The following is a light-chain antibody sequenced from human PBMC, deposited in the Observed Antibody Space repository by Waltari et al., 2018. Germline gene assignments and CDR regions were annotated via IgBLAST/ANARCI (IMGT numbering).Light chain of an antibody. J-gene: IGKJ2*01. Sequence: DIGMTQSPGTLSASPGDSATLSCRVSQTVSTNLAWYQQKPGQAPRLLIYDASTRVTVVPARFSGSGSGTDFTLTIASLQSEDFGVYYCQQYADLPPYNFGQGTKLEI. CDR3: QQYADLPPYN. V-gene: IGKV3-15*01. CDR2: DAS. CDR1: QTVSTN.